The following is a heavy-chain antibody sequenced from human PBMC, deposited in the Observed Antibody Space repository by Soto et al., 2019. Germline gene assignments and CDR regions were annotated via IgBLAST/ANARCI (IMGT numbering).Heavy chain of an antibody. CDR1: GFTFSSHW. J-gene: IGHJ6*02. V-gene: IGHV3-23*01. D-gene: IGHD5-18*01. Sequence: SLRLSCAASGFTFSSHWMHWVRQAPGKGLEWVSAISGSGGSEFYADSVKGRFTISRDNSKNTLYLQMKSLRAEDTALYYCAKGDTTMITDYYAMDVWGQGTTVTVSS. CDR2: ISGSGGSE. CDR3: AKGDTTMITDYYAMDV.